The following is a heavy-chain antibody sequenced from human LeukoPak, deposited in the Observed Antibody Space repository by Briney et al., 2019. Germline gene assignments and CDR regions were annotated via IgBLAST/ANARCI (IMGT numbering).Heavy chain of an antibody. Sequence: SETLSLTCTVSGGSINSYYWSWIRQPPGKGLEWIGYIHDSGSTDYNPSLKSPVTMSVDTSKNQFSLKLRSVVAADTAVYYCARRRRLKNPGGDAFDIWGQGTVVTVSS. CDR2: IHDSGST. V-gene: IGHV4-59*08. D-gene: IGHD2/OR15-2a*01. CDR3: ARRRRLKNPGGDAFDI. J-gene: IGHJ3*02. CDR1: GGSINSYY.